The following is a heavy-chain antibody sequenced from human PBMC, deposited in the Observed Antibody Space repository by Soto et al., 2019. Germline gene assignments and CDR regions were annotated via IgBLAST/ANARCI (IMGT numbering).Heavy chain of an antibody. CDR1: GASIRSYH. J-gene: IGHJ5*02. V-gene: IGHV4-4*07. CDR3: AKDVSSRRWFDP. Sequence: SETLSLTCAVSGASIRSYHWSWIRQPAGKGLEWIGRMQHTGNTNYNPSLKSRVTMSVDTSKNQISLKMTSVTAADTAVYFCAKDVSSRRWFDPWGQGVLVTVSS. D-gene: IGHD3-16*01. CDR2: MQHTGNT.